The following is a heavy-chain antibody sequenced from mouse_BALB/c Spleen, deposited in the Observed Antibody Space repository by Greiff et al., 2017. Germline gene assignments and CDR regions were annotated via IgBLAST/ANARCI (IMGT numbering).Heavy chain of an antibody. Sequence: EVHLVESGAELVKPGASVKLSCTASGFNITDTYMHWVKQRPEQGLEWIGRIDPANGNTKYDPKFQGKATITADTSSNTAYLQLSSLTSEDTAVYYSARDGYDGYFDVWGAGTTVTVSS. V-gene: IGHV14-3*02. CDR2: IDPANGNT. J-gene: IGHJ1*01. CDR3: ARDGYDGYFDV. CDR1: GFNITDTY. D-gene: IGHD2-2*01.